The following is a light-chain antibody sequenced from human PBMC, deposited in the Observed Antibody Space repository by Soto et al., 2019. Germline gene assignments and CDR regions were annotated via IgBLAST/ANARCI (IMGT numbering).Light chain of an antibody. Sequence: EIVWTQAPGNLSLSPGERATLSCRASQSLSSSYLAWYQQKTGQAPRLLIYGASSRATGIPARFSGSGSATEFTLTISSLHPEDVAVYYCQQYDNWPPTFGHGTKVEIK. J-gene: IGKJ1*01. CDR1: QSLSSSY. CDR3: QQYDNWPPT. CDR2: GAS. V-gene: IGKV3-20*01.